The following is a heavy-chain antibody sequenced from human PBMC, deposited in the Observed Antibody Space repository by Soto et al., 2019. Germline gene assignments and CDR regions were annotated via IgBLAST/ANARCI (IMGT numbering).Heavy chain of an antibody. CDR2: ISADNGNA. CDR3: AGDSGYSSTWES. CDR1: GYTFTSYG. Sequence: GASVKVSCKASGYTFTSYGISWVRQAPGQGLEWMGWISADNGNANYAQKLQGRVTMTTDRSTSTAFMELRRLGSDDTAVSYWAGDSGYSSTWESWGQGRMF. J-gene: IGHJ3*01. V-gene: IGHV1-18*01. D-gene: IGHD6-13*01.